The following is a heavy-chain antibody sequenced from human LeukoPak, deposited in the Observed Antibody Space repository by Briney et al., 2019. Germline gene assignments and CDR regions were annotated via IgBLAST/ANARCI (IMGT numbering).Heavy chain of an antibody. J-gene: IGHJ4*02. Sequence: PGGSLRLSCAASGFTFSSYEMNWVRQAPGKGLEWVSYISSSGSTIYYAGSVKGRFTISRDSAKNSLYLQMNSLRVEDTAVYYCAKVAKYYYGSETYYFFEHWGQGTPVTASS. CDR3: AKVAKYYYGSETYYFFEH. CDR2: ISSSGSTI. D-gene: IGHD3-10*01. CDR1: GFTFSSYE. V-gene: IGHV3-48*03.